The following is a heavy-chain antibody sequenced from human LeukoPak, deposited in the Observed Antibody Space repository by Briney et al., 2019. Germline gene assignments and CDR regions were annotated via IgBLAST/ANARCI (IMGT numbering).Heavy chain of an antibody. Sequence: PSQTLSLTCAVSGGSISSGGYSWSWLRQPPGKGLEWIGYIYHSGSTYYNPSLKSRVTISVDRSKNQFSLKLSSVTAADTAVYYCARDSLSGYYTPSVWGQGTTVTVSS. CDR1: GGSISSGGYS. CDR3: ARDSLSGYYTPSV. J-gene: IGHJ6*02. D-gene: IGHD3-3*01. CDR2: IYHSGST. V-gene: IGHV4-30-2*01.